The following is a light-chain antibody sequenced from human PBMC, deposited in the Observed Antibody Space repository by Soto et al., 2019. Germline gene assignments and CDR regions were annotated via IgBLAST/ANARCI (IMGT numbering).Light chain of an antibody. CDR1: QGISNY. J-gene: IGKJ3*01. CDR3: QKYNSAPPFS. CDR2: AAS. V-gene: IGKV1-27*01. Sequence: DIQMTQSPSSLSASVGDRVTITCRASQGISNYLAWYQQKPGKVPKLLIYAASTLQSGVPSRFSGSGSGTDLTVTISSLQPEDVATDYCQKYNSAPPFSFGPGTKVDIK.